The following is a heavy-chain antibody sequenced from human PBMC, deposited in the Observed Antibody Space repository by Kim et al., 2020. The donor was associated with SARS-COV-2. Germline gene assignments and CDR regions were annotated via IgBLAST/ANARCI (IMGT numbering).Heavy chain of an antibody. J-gene: IGHJ3*02. Sequence: GGSLRLSCAASGFTFSSYAMSWIRQAPGKGLEWVSAISGSGGSTYYADSVKGRFTISRDNSKNTLYLQMNSLRAEDTAVYYCAKGGRITMIVVVIHDAFDIWGQGTMVTVSS. D-gene: IGHD3-22*01. V-gene: IGHV3-23*01. CDR3: AKGGRITMIVVVIHDAFDI. CDR2: ISGSGGST. CDR1: GFTFSSYA.